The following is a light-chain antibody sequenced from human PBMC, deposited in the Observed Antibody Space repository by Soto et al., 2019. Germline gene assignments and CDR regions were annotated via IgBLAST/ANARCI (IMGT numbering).Light chain of an antibody. CDR3: SSHTSSSTSYV. V-gene: IGLV2-14*01. CDR2: DVS. Sequence: QSALTQPASVSGSPGQSITISCTGTSSDVGGYNYVSWYQQHPGKAPKLMIYDVSNRPSGVSNRFSGSKSANTASLTISGLQAEDEADYYCSSHTSSSTSYVFGTGTQLTVL. J-gene: IGLJ1*01. CDR1: SSDVGGYNY.